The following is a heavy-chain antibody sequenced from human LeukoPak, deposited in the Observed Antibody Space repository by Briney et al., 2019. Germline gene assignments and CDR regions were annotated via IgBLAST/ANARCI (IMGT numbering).Heavy chain of an antibody. CDR2: ISGNGDIT. CDR3: AKDLRGTLSSRGPFEY. V-gene: IGHV3-23*01. CDR1: GFTFSSYA. D-gene: IGHD1-1*01. Sequence: PGGSLRLSCAASGFTFSSYAMIWVRQAPEKGLEWVSAISGNGDITYYADTVKGRFSGSRDNSKNTLYLQLNSLRAEDTAVYYCAKDLRGTLSSRGPFEYWGQGTLVTVSS. J-gene: IGHJ4*02.